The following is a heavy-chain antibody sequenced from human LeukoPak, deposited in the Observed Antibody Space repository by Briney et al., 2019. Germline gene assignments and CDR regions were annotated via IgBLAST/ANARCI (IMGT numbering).Heavy chain of an antibody. CDR1: GGSISSYY. V-gene: IGHV4-4*07. CDR2: IYTSGST. J-gene: IGHJ4*02. Sequence: SETLSLTCTVSGGSISSYYWSWIRQPAGKGLEWIGRIYTSGSTNYHPSLKSRVTMSVDTSKNQFSLKLSSVTAADTAVYYCVAKNYDILTGYRNPDYWGQGTLVTVSS. D-gene: IGHD3-9*01. CDR3: VAKNYDILTGYRNPDY.